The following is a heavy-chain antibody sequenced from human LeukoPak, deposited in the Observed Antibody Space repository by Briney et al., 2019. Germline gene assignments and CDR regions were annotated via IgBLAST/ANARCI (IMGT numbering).Heavy chain of an antibody. V-gene: IGHV4-34*01. J-gene: IGHJ6*02. CDR3: ARLSHRANYYYYGMDV. CDR1: GGSFSGYY. Sequence: SETLSLTCAVYGGSFSGYYWSWIRQPPGKGLEWIGEINHSGSTNYNPSLKSRVTISVDTSKNQFSLKLSSVTAADTAVYYCARLSHRANYYYYGMDVWGQGTTVTVSS. CDR2: INHSGST.